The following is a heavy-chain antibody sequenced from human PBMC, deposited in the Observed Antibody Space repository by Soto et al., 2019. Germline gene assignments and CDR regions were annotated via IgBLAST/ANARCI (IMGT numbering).Heavy chain of an antibody. CDR2: INHDGSA. J-gene: IGHJ4*02. CDR1: GSFISSGGFH. D-gene: IGHD1-26*01. Sequence: PSETLCLTCTVSGSFISSGGFHWIWIRQHPGKGLEWIGFINHDGSAYYSPSLKSRLTISVDASENQFSLKLTSVAAVDTAVEYCGTVGACAGGSGYWGAGTLVTVSS. CDR3: GTVGACAGGSGY. V-gene: IGHV4-31*03.